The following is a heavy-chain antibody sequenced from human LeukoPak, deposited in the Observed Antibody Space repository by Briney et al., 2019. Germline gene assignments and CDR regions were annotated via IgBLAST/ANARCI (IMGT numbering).Heavy chain of an antibody. CDR3: ARVRVDYYYTMDV. J-gene: IGHJ6*02. V-gene: IGHV4-34*01. Sequence: SETLSLTCAVYGGSFSGYYWSWIRQPPGKGLEWIGEINHSGGTNYNPSLKSRVTISLDTSKNQFSLQLSSVTAADTAVYYCARVRVDYYYTMDVWGQGTTVTVPS. CDR2: INHSGGT. CDR1: GGSFSGYY. D-gene: IGHD2-2*01.